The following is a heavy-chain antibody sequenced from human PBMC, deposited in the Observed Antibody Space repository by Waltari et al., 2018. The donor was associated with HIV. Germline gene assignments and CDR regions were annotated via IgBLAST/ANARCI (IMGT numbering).Heavy chain of an antibody. CDR2: ISWDGGST. CDR1: GFTFDDYT. Sequence: EVQLVESGGVVVQPGGSLRLSCAASGFTFDDYTMHWVREAPGKGLEWGSLISWDGGSTYYADCWKGRVTICRDNSKNALLLQMNSLRTEETALYYCAKDRGGYDAIYYYYGMDVWGQGTTVSVSS. CDR3: AKDRGGYDAIYYYYGMDV. D-gene: IGHD5-12*01. V-gene: IGHV3-43*01. J-gene: IGHJ6*02.